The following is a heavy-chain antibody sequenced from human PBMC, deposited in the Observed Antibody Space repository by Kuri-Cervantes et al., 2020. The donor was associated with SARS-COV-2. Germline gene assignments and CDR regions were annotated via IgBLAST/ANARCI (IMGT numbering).Heavy chain of an antibody. D-gene: IGHD5-18*01. V-gene: IGHV4-38-2*01. CDR1: GYSISSGYY. CDR3: ARSGYSYGPETQGAFDI. Sequence: GSLRLSCAVSGYSISSGYYWGWIRQPPGKGLEWIGSIYYSGSTYYNPSLKSRVTISVDTSKNQFSLKLSSVTAADTAVYYCARSGYSYGPETQGAFDIWGQGTMVTVSS. CDR2: IYYSGST. J-gene: IGHJ3*02.